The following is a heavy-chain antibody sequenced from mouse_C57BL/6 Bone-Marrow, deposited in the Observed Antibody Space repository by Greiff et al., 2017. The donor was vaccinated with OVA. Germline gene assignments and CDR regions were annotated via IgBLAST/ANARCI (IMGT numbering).Heavy chain of an antibody. J-gene: IGHJ1*03. CDR1: GYAFSSSW. V-gene: IGHV1-82*01. CDR3: ARSTGRWYFDV. D-gene: IGHD4-1*01. Sequence: QVQLKESGAELMKPGASVKISCKASGYAFSSSWMNWVKQRPGKGLEWIGRIYPGDGDTNYNGKFKGKATLTADKSSSTAYMQLSSLTSEDSAVYFCARSTGRWYFDVWGTGTTVTVSS. CDR2: IYPGDGDT.